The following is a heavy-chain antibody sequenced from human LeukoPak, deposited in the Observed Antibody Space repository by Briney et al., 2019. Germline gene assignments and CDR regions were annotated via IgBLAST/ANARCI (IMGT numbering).Heavy chain of an antibody. CDR1: GFTFSDYY. V-gene: IGHV3-11*01. J-gene: IGHJ6*02. D-gene: IGHD6-19*01. CDR2: ISSSSTTI. CDR3: ARDIAVDGYNYHGMDV. Sequence: GGSLRLSCAASGFTFSDYYISWIRQAPGKGLEWVSYISSSSTTIYYADSVKGRFTIARDNAKNSLYLQMNSLRAEDTAVYYRARDIAVDGYNYHGMDVWGQGTTVTVSS.